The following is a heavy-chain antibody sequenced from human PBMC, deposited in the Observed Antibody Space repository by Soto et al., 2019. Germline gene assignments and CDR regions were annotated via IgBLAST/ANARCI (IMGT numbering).Heavy chain of an antibody. CDR3: ARDGDNYYGSGSYYISWFDP. J-gene: IGHJ5*02. CDR2: ISSSSSTI. Sequence: EVQLVESGGGLVQPGGSLRLSCAASGFTFSSYSMNWVRQAPGKGLEWVSYISSSSSTIYYADSVKGRFTISRDNAKNSLYLQMNSLIAEDTAVYYCARDGDNYYGSGSYYISWFDPWGQGTLVTVSS. CDR1: GFTFSSYS. D-gene: IGHD3-10*01. V-gene: IGHV3-48*01.